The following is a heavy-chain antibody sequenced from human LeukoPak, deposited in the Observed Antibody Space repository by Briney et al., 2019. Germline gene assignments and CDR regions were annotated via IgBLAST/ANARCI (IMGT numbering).Heavy chain of an antibody. CDR2: IYPGDSDT. J-gene: IGHJ4*02. D-gene: IGHD4-23*01. V-gene: IGHV5-51*01. Sequence: GESLKISCRGSGYSFTSYWIGWVRQMPGKGLELMGIIYPGDSDTRYSPSFQGRVTISADKSISTAYLQWSSLKASDTAMYYCARRSFVGTEVYFDYWGQGTLVSVFS. CDR1: GYSFTSYW. CDR3: ARRSFVGTEVYFDY.